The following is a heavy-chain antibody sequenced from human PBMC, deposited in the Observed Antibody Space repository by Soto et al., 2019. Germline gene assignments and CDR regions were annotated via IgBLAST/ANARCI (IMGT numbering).Heavy chain of an antibody. V-gene: IGHV1-18*01. CDR2: ISAYNGNT. D-gene: IGHD6-19*01. CDR1: GYTFTSYG. CDR3: ARERPRGAVASSGVFDY. J-gene: IGHJ4*02. Sequence: ASVKVSCKASGYTFTSYGISWVRQAPGQGLEWMGWISAYNGNTNYAQKLQGRVTMTTDKSTSTAYMELRSLRSDDTAVYYCARERPRGAVASSGVFDYWGQGTLVTVSS.